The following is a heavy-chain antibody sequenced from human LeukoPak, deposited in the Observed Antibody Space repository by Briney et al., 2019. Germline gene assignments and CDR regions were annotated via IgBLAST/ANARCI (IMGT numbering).Heavy chain of an antibody. J-gene: IGHJ4*02. Sequence: GASVKVSCKASGYTFTGYYIHWVRQAPGQGLEWMGWINPNSGDTHYTQKFQGRVTMTREMSIATAYMELNSLRSDDTAVYYCARDETLRGPFDYWGQGTLVTVSS. V-gene: IGHV1-2*02. CDR3: ARDETLRGPFDY. CDR2: INPNSGDT. CDR1: GYTFTGYY.